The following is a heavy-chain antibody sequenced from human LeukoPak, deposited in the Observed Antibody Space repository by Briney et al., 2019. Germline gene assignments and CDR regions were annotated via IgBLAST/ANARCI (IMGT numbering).Heavy chain of an antibody. CDR3: ASGVTPGWFDP. CDR1: GGSISSGDYY. V-gene: IGHV4-30-4*01. Sequence: SSETLSLTCTVSGGSISSGDYYWSWIRQPPGKGLEWIGYIYYSGSTYYNPSLKSRVTISVDTSKNQFSLKLSSVTAADTAVYCCASGVTPGWFDPWGQGTLVTVSS. D-gene: IGHD4-23*01. CDR2: IYYSGST. J-gene: IGHJ5*02.